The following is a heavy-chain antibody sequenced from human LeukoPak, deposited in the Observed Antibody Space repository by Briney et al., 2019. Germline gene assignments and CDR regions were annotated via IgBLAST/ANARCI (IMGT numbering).Heavy chain of an antibody. J-gene: IGHJ3*02. D-gene: IGHD3-10*01. V-gene: IGHV3-13*01. CDR2: IGTAGDT. Sequence: GGSLRLSCAPSGFTFITYDMHWVRQAPGKVLEWVSAIGTAGDTYYPGSVKGRFTISRENAKNSLYLQMNSLRAGGTAVYYCARSGGDDDAFDIWGQGTMVTVSS. CDR3: ARSGGDDDAFDI. CDR1: GFTFITYD.